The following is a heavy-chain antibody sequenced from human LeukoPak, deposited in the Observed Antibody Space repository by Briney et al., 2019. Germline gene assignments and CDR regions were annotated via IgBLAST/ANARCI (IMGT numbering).Heavy chain of an antibody. D-gene: IGHD1-26*01. CDR1: GSTFSSYS. J-gene: IGHJ4*02. CDR3: ASSGSYRFDY. CDR2: ITASGTAM. Sequence: GGSLRLSCAASGSTFSSYSMNWVRQAPGKGLEWVSHITASGTAMFYADSVKGRFTISRDNAKNSLYLQMNSLRDEDTAVYYCASSGSYRFDYWGQGTQVTVSS. V-gene: IGHV3-48*02.